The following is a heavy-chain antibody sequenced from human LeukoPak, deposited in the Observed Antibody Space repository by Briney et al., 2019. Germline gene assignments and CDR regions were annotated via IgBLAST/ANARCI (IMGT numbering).Heavy chain of an antibody. D-gene: IGHD6-6*01. CDR1: GYTFTSYG. V-gene: IGHV1-18*01. CDR3: ARGGQAARPKRLTSAPFDY. Sequence: ASVKVSCKASGYTFTSYGISWVRQAPGQGLEWMGWLSAYNGNTNYAQKLQGRVTMTTDTSTSTAYMELSSLRSDDTAVYYCARGGQAARPKRLTSAPFDYWGQGTLVTVSS. CDR2: LSAYNGNT. J-gene: IGHJ4*02.